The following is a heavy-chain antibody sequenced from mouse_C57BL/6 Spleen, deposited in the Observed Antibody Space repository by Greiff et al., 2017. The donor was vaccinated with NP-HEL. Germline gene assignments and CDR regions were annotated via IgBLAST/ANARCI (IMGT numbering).Heavy chain of an antibody. CDR1: GYAFSSSW. CDR2: IYTGDGDT. V-gene: IGHV1-82*01. Sequence: QVQLQQSGPELVKPGASVKISCKASGYAFSSSWMNWVKQRPGKGLEWIGRIYTGDGDTNYNGKFKGKATLTADKSSSTAYMQLSSLTSEDSAVYFCARGSSYYFDYWGQGTTLTVSS. J-gene: IGHJ2*01. CDR3: ARGSSYYFDY. D-gene: IGHD1-1*01.